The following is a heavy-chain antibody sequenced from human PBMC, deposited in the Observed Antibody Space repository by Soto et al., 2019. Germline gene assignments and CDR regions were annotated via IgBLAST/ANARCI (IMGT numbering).Heavy chain of an antibody. V-gene: IGHV3-33*01. J-gene: IGHJ4*02. CDR3: AIDETYGSGSSFDY. D-gene: IGHD3-10*01. Sequence: RILSWAASGFTFSSSGMHWVRQAPGKWLEWVAVIWYDGSNKYYADSVKGRFTISRVNSKNTLYLQMNSLRAEDTALYYCAIDETYGSGSSFDYWVQGTVVTVAS. CDR1: GFTFSSSG. CDR2: IWYDGSNK.